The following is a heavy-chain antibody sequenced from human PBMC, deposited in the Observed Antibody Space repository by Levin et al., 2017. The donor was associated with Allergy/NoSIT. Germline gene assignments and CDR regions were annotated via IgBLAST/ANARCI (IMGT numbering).Heavy chain of an antibody. V-gene: IGHV5-51*01. CDR2: IYPGDSDT. Sequence: MAGGSLRLSCKGSGYSFSTNWIGWVRQMPGKGLEWMGIIYPGDSDTRYSPSFQGQVTISADKSISTVYLQWSTLKASDTAMYYCARREGGFDYWGQGTLVTVSS. CDR1: GYSFSTNW. D-gene: IGHD3-16*01. CDR3: ARREGGFDY. J-gene: IGHJ4*02.